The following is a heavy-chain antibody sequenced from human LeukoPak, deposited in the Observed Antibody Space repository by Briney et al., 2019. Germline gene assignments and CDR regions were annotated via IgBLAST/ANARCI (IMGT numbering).Heavy chain of an antibody. CDR2: IYSDNT. Sequence: GGSLRFSCTVSGFTVSSNSMSWVRQAPGKGLEWVSFIYSDNTHYSDSVKGRFTISRDNSKNTLYLQMNSLRAEDTAVYYCARRAGAYSHPYDYWGQGTLVTVSS. CDR3: ARRAGAYSHPYDY. CDR1: GFTVSSNS. D-gene: IGHD4/OR15-4a*01. V-gene: IGHV3-53*01. J-gene: IGHJ4*02.